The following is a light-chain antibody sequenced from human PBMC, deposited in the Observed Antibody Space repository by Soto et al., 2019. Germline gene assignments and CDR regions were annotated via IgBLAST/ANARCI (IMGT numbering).Light chain of an antibody. CDR1: QSISSW. J-gene: IGKJ5*01. V-gene: IGKV1-5*01. Sequence: DIQMTQSPSTLSASVGDRVTITCRASQSISSWLAWYQQKPGKAPKLLIYDASSLESGVPSRFSGSGSGTEFTLTISSLQPDDFAIYYGQPNISYSVTFGQGTRLEIK. CDR2: DAS. CDR3: QPNISYSVT.